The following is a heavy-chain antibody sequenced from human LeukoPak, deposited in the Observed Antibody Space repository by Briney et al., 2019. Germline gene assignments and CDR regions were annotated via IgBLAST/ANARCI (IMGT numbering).Heavy chain of an antibody. CDR3: ARGARAAAGIYAFDI. CDR2: ISAYNGNT. J-gene: IGHJ3*02. CDR1: GYTFTGYN. D-gene: IGHD6-13*01. Sequence: ASVKVFCKASGYTFTGYNMHWVRQAPGQGLEWMGWISAYNGNTNYAQKLQGRVTMTTDTSTSTAYMELRSLRSDDTAVYYCARGARAAAGIYAFDIWGQGTMVTVSS. V-gene: IGHV1-18*04.